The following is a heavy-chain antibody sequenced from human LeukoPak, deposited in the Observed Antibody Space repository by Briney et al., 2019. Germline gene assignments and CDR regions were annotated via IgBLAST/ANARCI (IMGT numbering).Heavy chain of an antibody. CDR3: ARSGRGTYYYFDY. CDR1: GGTFSSYA. D-gene: IGHD1-26*01. CDR2: IIPIFGTV. Sequence: SVKVSCKASGGTFSSYAISWVRQAPGQGLEWMGGIIPIFGTVNYAQKFQGRVTMTTDTSTGTAYMELRSLRSDDTAVYYCARSGRGTYYYFDYWGQGTLVTVSS. J-gene: IGHJ4*02. V-gene: IGHV1-69*05.